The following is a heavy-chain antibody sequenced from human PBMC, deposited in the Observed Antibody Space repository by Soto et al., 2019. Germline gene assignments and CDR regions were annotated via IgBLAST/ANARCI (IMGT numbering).Heavy chain of an antibody. CDR3: ARTGHLFDY. J-gene: IGHJ4*02. CDR1: GASSRDSY. V-gene: IGHV4-34*01. CDR2: INYSGRT. Sequence: SETLSLTWAGNGASSRDSYCSWIRQPPGKGLEWIGEINYSGRTNYNPSLKSRVTISVDTSKNQFSLKLSSMTAADTAVYYCARTGHLFDYWGQGISVT.